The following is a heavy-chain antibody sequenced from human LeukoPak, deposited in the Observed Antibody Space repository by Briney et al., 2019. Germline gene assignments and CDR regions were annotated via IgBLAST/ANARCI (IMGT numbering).Heavy chain of an antibody. J-gene: IGHJ4*02. V-gene: IGHV1-69*13. CDR3: ATEPPAGDILTGYYLDY. CDR1: GGTFSSYA. D-gene: IGHD3-9*01. CDR2: IIPIFGTS. Sequence: SVKVSFKASGGTFSSYAFTWVRQAPGQGLEWMGGIIPIFGTSNYAQKFRGRVTFTADESTSTAYMELSSLRSDDTAVYFCATEPPAGDILTGYYLDYWGQGTLVTVSS.